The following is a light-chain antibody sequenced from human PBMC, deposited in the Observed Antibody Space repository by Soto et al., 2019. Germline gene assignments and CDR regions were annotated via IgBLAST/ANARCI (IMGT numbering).Light chain of an antibody. V-gene: IGLV2-14*01. CDR2: EVS. J-gene: IGLJ1*01. CDR1: SSHVGGYNY. CDR3: SSYTSTITQKYV. Sequence: QSALTQPASVAGSPGQSITVSCTGTSSHVGGYNYVSWYQQRAGKAPKLMIYEVSNRPSGVSIRFCGSKSGNTASLTISGLQAEDEADHYCSSYTSTITQKYVCGTEAQGTVL.